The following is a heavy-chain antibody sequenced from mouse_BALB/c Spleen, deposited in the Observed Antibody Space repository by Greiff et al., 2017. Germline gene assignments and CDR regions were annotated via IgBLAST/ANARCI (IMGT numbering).Heavy chain of an antibody. CDR3: ARGSSYYGNPWFAY. J-gene: IGHJ3*01. CDR1: GYTFSSYW. D-gene: IGHD2-1*01. Sequence: QVQLQQSGAELMKPGASVKISCKATGYTFSSYWIEWVKQRPGHGLEWIGEILPGSGSTNYNEKFKGKATFTADTSSNTAYMQLSSLTSEDSAVYYCARGSSYYGNPWFAYWGQGTLVTVSA. CDR2: ILPGSGST. V-gene: IGHV1-9*01.